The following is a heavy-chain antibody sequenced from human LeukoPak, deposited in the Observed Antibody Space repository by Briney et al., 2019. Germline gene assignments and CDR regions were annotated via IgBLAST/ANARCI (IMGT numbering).Heavy chain of an antibody. CDR2: IYYSGST. Sequence: SETLSLTCTVSGGSISSSSYYWGWIRQPPGKGLEWIGCIYYSGSTYYNPSLKSRVTISVDTSKNQFSLKLSSVTAADTAVYYCARDVDPYSSSWYGPYNWFDPWGQGTLVTVSS. CDR3: ARDVDPYSSSWYGPYNWFDP. J-gene: IGHJ5*02. CDR1: GGSISSSSYY. V-gene: IGHV4-39*07. D-gene: IGHD6-13*01.